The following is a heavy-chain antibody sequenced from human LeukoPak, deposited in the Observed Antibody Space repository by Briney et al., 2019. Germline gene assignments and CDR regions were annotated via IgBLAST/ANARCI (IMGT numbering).Heavy chain of an antibody. J-gene: IGHJ5*02. CDR2: IWYDGSNK. D-gene: IGHD3-10*01. CDR3: AKGPSVIIGWFDP. V-gene: IGHV3-33*06. Sequence: QPGRSLRLSCAASGFTFSSYGMHWVRQAPGKGLEWVAVIWYDGSNKYYADSVKGRFTISRDNSKNTLSLHMNSLRAEDTAVYYCAKGPSVIIGWFDPWGQGTLVTVSS. CDR1: GFTFSSYG.